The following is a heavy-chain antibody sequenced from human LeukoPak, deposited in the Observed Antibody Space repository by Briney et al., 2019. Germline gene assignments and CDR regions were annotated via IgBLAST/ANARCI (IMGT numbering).Heavy chain of an antibody. CDR2: IYHSGST. CDR3: ARNLVMVRGLIADY. J-gene: IGHJ4*02. CDR1: GYSISSGYY. D-gene: IGHD3-10*01. Sequence: SETLSLTCAVSGYSISSGYYWGWIRQPPGKGLEWVGSIYHSGSTYYNPSLKSRVTISVDTSKNQFSLKLSSVTAADTAVYYCARNLVMVRGLIADYWGQGTLVTVSS. V-gene: IGHV4-38-2*01.